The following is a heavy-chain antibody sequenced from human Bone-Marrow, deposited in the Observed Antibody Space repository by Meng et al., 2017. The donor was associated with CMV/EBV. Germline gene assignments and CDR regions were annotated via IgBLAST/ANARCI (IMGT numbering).Heavy chain of an antibody. Sequence: ASVKVSCKASGYTFSNYDINWVRQAPGQGLDWMGWINSNTGDTGYAQKFQGRVTITRNTSTNTVYMDLSSLRFEDTAVHYCARGPPYCTSTRCFPYYYNGLDVWGEGTTVTVSS. CDR2: INSNTGDT. CDR3: ARGPPYCTSTRCFPYYYNGLDV. J-gene: IGHJ6*04. V-gene: IGHV1-8*03. CDR1: GYTFSNYD. D-gene: IGHD2-2*01.